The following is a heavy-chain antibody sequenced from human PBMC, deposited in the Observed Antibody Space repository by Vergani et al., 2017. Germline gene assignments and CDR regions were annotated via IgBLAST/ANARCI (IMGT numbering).Heavy chain of an antibody. CDR3: ATKSCGTPGCQIGDYRE. CDR2: ISYDGTQK. CDR1: GCTSSYYG. Sequence: QVHLVESGGGVVQPGRSLRLSCVVSGCTSSYYGMHWVRQAPGKGLEWVAVISYDGTQKYYADSVKGRFTISRDNSKSTLYLQMNSLRTEDTAVYYCATKSCGTPGCQIGDYREWGQGTLVTVSS. V-gene: IGHV3-30*03. D-gene: IGHD1-1*01. J-gene: IGHJ1*01.